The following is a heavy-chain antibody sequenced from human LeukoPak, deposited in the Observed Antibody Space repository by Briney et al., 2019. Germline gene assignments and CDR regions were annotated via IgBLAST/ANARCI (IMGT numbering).Heavy chain of an antibody. CDR2: IWYDGSNK. Sequence: GRSLRLSCAASGFTFSSYGMHWVRQAPGKGLEWVAVIWYDGSNKYYADSVKGRFTISRDNSKNTLYLQMNSLRAEDTAVYYCATTIGYGAAGTEENWGQGSLVTVSS. V-gene: IGHV3-33*01. J-gene: IGHJ4*02. D-gene: IGHD4-17*01. CDR1: GFTFSSYG. CDR3: ATTIGYGAAGTEEN.